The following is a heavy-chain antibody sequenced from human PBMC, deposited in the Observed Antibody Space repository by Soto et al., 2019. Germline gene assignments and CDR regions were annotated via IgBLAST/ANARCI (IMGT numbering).Heavy chain of an antibody. CDR3: VRDAGVSGELYY. Sequence: QVQLVQSGAEVKKPGASVKVSCKASGYTFTSYGISWVRQAPGQGLEWMGWISAYNGNTNYAQKLQGXVXXXTXXSTSTAYMELRSLRSDDTAVYYCVRDAGVSGELYYWGQGTLVTVSS. CDR2: ISAYNGNT. D-gene: IGHD3-16*01. V-gene: IGHV1-18*01. CDR1: GYTFTSYG. J-gene: IGHJ4*02.